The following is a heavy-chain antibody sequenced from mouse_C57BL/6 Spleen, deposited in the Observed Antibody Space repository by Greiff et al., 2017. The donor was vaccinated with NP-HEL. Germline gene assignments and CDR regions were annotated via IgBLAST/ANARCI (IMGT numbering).Heavy chain of an antibody. V-gene: IGHV1-76*01. CDR2: IYPGSGNT. CDR1: GYTFPDYY. CDR3: ARNPYYGSSYWYFDV. D-gene: IGHD1-1*01. Sequence: VQLQQSGAELVRPGASVKLSCKASGYTFPDYYINWVKQRPGQGLEWIARIYPGSGNTYYNEKFKGKATLTAEKSSSTAYMQLSSLTSEDSAVYFCARNPYYGSSYWYFDVWGTGTTVTVSS. J-gene: IGHJ1*03.